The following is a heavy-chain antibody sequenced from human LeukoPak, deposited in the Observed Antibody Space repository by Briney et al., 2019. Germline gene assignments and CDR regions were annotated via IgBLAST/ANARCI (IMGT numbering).Heavy chain of an antibody. Sequence: SVKVSCKASGGTLSSYAISWVRQAPGQGLEWMGGIIPMLGTANYAQRFQGRVTITADESTSTAYMELSSLRSEDTAVYYCARDGDAAAFWFDPWGQGTLVTVSS. J-gene: IGHJ5*02. CDR2: IIPMLGTA. D-gene: IGHD7-27*01. CDR3: ARDGDAAAFWFDP. V-gene: IGHV1-69*13. CDR1: GGTLSSYA.